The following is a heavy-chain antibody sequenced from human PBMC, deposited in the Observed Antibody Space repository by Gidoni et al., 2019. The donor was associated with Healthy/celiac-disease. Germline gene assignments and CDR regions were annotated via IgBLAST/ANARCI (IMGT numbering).Heavy chain of an antibody. J-gene: IGHJ4*02. Sequence: QVQLVESGGGVVQTGRSLRLYCAAAGFTFSCYAMHWVRQAPGKWLEWVAVISYDGSNTYYADSVTGRFTISRDNSKNTLYLQMNSLRAEDTAVYYCARERFLGARYYFDYWGQGTLVTVSS. D-gene: IGHD1-26*01. CDR2: ISYDGSNT. V-gene: IGHV3-30*01. CDR3: ARERFLGARYYFDY. CDR1: GFTFSCYA.